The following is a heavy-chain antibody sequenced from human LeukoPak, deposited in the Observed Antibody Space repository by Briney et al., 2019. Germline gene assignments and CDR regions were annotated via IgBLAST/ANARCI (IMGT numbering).Heavy chain of an antibody. Sequence: GGSLRLSCAASGFTFSSYALSWVRQAPGKGLEWVSAINGGGTGTYYADSVKGRFTISRDNSKNTLYLQMDSLRAEDTAIYYCAKGLGDFGRTGAFDIWGQGTMVTVSS. V-gene: IGHV3-23*01. D-gene: IGHD2-21*02. CDR3: AKGLGDFGRTGAFDI. J-gene: IGHJ3*02. CDR2: INGGGTGT. CDR1: GFTFSSYA.